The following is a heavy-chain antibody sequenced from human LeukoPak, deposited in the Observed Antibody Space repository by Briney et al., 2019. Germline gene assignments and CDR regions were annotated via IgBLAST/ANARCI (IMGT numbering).Heavy chain of an antibody. D-gene: IGHD6-13*01. V-gene: IGHV1-2*02. CDR2: INPNSGVT. CDR1: GYTFTDYY. Sequence: ASVKVSCKASGYTFTDYYMHWVRQAPGQGLEWMGWINPNSGVTMYAQNFQGRVTMTRDTSISTAYMDLSRLRSDDTAAYYCARGGDSSSWYGWFDPWGQGTLVTVSS. J-gene: IGHJ5*02. CDR3: ARGGDSSSWYGWFDP.